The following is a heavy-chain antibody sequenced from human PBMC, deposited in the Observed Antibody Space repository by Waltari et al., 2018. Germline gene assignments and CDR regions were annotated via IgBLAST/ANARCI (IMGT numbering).Heavy chain of an antibody. V-gene: IGHV4-61*09. Sequence: QVQLQESGPGLVKPSQTLSLTCTVSGGSISSGSYYWSWIRQPAGKGLEWIGYIYTSGSTNYNPSLKVRVTISVDTSKNQFSLKLSSVTAADTAVYYCARGSPGEAGFDPWGQGTLVTVSS. CDR2: IYTSGST. CDR1: GGSISSGSYY. D-gene: IGHD3-10*01. J-gene: IGHJ5*02. CDR3: ARGSPGEAGFDP.